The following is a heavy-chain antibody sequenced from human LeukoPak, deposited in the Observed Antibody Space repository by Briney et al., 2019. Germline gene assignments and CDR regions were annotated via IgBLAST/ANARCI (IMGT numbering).Heavy chain of an antibody. Sequence: GGSLRLSCAASGFTFSNYAMSWVRQARGKGLQWGSTISARDGRTYYTDSVKSRFTISRDNSKNTLYLQMNSLRTDDTAVYYCAKDADNWKYGADYWGQGTLVTVSS. D-gene: IGHD1-7*01. CDR3: AKDADNWKYGADY. CDR1: GFTFSNYA. CDR2: ISARDGRT. V-gene: IGHV3-23*01. J-gene: IGHJ4*02.